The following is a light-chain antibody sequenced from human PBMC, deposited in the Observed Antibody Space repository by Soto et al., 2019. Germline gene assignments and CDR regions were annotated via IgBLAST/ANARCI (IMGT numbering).Light chain of an antibody. Sequence: DITLTQPPSFLSASVGDRVTITCRASQGISSYLAWFKQKPGRAPKLLVYAASTLQSGVPSRFSGSGSGTEFALTISSLQPEDFATYYCQQRKEYPRTFGGGTKVDI. V-gene: IGKV1-9*01. J-gene: IGKJ4*01. CDR2: AAS. CDR3: QQRKEYPRT. CDR1: QGISSY.